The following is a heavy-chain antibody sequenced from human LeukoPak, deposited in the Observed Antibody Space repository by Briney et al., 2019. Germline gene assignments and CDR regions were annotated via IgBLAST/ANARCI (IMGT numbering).Heavy chain of an antibody. CDR3: ARGSGYYDRVLDY. CDR2: ISSSGSYT. CDR1: GFTFSDYY. Sequence: GGSLRLSCAASGFTFSDYYMSWIRQAPGKGLEWVSYISSSGSYTNYADSVKGRFTISRGNAKNSLYLQMNSLRAEDTAVYFCARGSGYYDRVLDYWGQGTLVTVSS. D-gene: IGHD3-22*01. V-gene: IGHV3-11*03. J-gene: IGHJ4*02.